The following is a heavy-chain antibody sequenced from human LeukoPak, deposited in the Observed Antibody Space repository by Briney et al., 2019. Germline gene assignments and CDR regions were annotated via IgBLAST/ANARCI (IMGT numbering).Heavy chain of an antibody. D-gene: IGHD3-10*01. CDR2: IWYDGSNK. J-gene: IGHJ3*02. CDR3: ARDSILWFGELLYDAFDI. V-gene: IGHV3-30*19. CDR1: GFTFSSYG. Sequence: GGSLRLSCAASGFTFSSYGMHWVRQAPGKGLEWVAVIWYDGSNKYYADSVKGRFTISRDNSKNTLYLQMNSLRAEDTAVYYCARDSILWFGELLYDAFDIWGQGTMVTVSS.